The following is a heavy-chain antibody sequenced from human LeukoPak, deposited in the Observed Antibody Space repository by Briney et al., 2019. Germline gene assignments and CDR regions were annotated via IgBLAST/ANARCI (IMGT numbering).Heavy chain of an antibody. CDR2: IYSGGGT. Sequence: GGSLRLSCAASGFTVSSNYMSWVRQAPGKGLEWVSVIYSGGGTYYADSVKGRFTISRDNSKNTLFLQMNSLRAEDTAVYYCAREQTTFYYDISGYYGHAFDIWGQGTMVTVSS. CDR3: AREQTTFYYDISGYYGHAFDI. J-gene: IGHJ3*02. D-gene: IGHD3-22*01. CDR1: GFTVSSNY. V-gene: IGHV3-66*01.